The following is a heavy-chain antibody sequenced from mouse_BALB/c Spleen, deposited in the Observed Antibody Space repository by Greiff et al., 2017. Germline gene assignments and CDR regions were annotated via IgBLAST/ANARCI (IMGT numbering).Heavy chain of an antibody. D-gene: IGHD6-1*01. J-gene: IGHJ4*01. Sequence: EVHLVESGGGLVQPGGSMKLSCVASGFTFSNYWMNWVRQSPEKGLEWVAEIRLKSSNYTTNYAESVKGRFTISRDDSKSSVYLQMNNLRPEDTGIYYCTGPPTEGDYWGQGTSVTVSS. CDR2: IRLKSSNYTT. CDR3: TGPPTEGDY. V-gene: IGHV6-6*02. CDR1: GFTFSNYW.